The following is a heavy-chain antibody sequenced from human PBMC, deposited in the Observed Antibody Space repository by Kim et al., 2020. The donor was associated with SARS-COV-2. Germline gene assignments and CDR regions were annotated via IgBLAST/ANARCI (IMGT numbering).Heavy chain of an antibody. CDR3: VRDFGDWGSTNAFDI. Sequence: SKSVKDRFTISRDNAKNTVYLQMDSLRAEDAAVYYCVRDFGDWGSTNAFDIWGQGTVVTVSS. D-gene: IGHD3-10*01. J-gene: IGHJ3*02. V-gene: IGHV3-74*01.